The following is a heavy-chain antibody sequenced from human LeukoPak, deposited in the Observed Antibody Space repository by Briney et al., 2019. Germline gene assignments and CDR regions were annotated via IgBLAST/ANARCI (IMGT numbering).Heavy chain of an antibody. CDR2: ISWNSGRI. J-gene: IGHJ4*02. CDR1: GFTFDDYA. D-gene: IGHD3-10*01. Sequence: PGGSLRLSCAASGFTFDDYAMHWVRQAPGEGLEWVAGISWNSGRIAYADSVKGRFTISRDNSKNTLYLQMNSLRAEDTAVYYCAKDLPSSGLTFDYWGQGTLVTVSS. V-gene: IGHV3-9*01. CDR3: AKDLPSSGLTFDY.